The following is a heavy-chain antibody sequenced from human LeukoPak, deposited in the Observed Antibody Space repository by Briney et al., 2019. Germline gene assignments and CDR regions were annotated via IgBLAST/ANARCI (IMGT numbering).Heavy chain of an antibody. V-gene: IGHV4-39*01. D-gene: IGHD3-3*01. Sequence: KPSETLSLTCTVSGGSISINNYYWGWIRQPPGKGLEWIGNIYYSGSTYYNPSLKSRVTISVDTSKNQFSLKLSSVTAADTAVYYCARLPMYDFWSWGQGALVTVSS. CDR1: GGSISINNYY. CDR2: IYYSGST. CDR3: ARLPMYDFWS. J-gene: IGHJ4*02.